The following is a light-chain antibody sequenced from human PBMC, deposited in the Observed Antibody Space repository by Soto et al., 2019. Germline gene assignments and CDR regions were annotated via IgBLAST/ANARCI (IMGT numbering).Light chain of an antibody. V-gene: IGKV1-5*03. CDR1: QTISSW. J-gene: IGKJ1*01. CDR3: QQYNSYSES. Sequence: IQMYKYPSTLSGSVGDRVTITCRASQTISSWLAWYQQKPGKAPKLLIYKASTLKSGVPSRFSGSGSGTEFTLTISSLQPDDFATYYCQQYNSYSESFGQGTKVDI. CDR2: KAS.